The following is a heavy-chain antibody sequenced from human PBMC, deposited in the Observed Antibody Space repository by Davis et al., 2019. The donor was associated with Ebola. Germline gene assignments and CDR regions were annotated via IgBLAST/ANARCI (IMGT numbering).Heavy chain of an antibody. CDR3: ARDKGIVGATELFDY. D-gene: IGHD1-26*01. Sequence: GESLKISCAASGFTFTSYAMHWVRQAPDKGLEWVAVISHDGSNKFYADSVKGRFTVSRDDSKSTLFLQMNSLRAEDTAVYYCARDKGIVGATELFDYWGQGTLVTASS. V-gene: IGHV3-30*01. J-gene: IGHJ4*02. CDR2: ISHDGSNK. CDR1: GFTFTSYA.